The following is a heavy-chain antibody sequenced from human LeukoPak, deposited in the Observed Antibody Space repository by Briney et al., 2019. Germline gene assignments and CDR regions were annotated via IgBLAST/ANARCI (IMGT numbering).Heavy chain of an antibody. J-gene: IGHJ4*02. D-gene: IGHD6-6*01. CDR3: ARTKYSSSSLGN. CDR2: ISTRSTTI. V-gene: IGHV3-48*04. Sequence: GSLRLSCAVSGFTFSSYNMNWVRQAPGKGLEWVSYISTRSTTINYADSVRGRFTISRDNAKNSLYLQMDSLRAEDTAVYYCARTKYSSSSLGNWGQGILVTVSS. CDR1: GFTFSSYN.